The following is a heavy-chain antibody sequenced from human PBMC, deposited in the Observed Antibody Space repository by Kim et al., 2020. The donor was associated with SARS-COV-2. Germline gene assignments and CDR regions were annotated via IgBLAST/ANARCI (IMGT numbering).Heavy chain of an antibody. V-gene: IGHV3-74*01. CDR2: ISPDGSET. J-gene: IGHJ3*02. CDR1: GFTFTNFW. D-gene: IGHD2-21*01. CDR3: ARDGRLTIHSTGAFEI. Sequence: GGSLRLSCAASGFTFTNFWMHWVRQAPGKGLAWVSRISPDGSETAYSDSVNGRFTISRDIAKNTLYLQMNSLTAEDTAVYYCARDGRLTIHSTGAFEIWG.